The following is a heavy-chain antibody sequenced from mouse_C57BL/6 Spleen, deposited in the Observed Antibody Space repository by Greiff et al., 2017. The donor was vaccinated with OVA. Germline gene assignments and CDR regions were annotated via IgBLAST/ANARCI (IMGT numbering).Heavy chain of an antibody. CDR3: ARRSYDGGSAYWYFDV. D-gene: IGHD1-1*01. J-gene: IGHJ1*03. CDR2: IYPGDGDT. Sequence: QVQLQQSGAELVKPGASVKISCKASGFAFSSYWMNWVHQRPGKGLEWIGQIYPGDGDTNYNGKFKGKATLTADKSSSTAYLQLSSLTSENSAVYFCARRSYDGGSAYWYFDVWGTGTTVTVSS. V-gene: IGHV1-80*01. CDR1: GFAFSSYW.